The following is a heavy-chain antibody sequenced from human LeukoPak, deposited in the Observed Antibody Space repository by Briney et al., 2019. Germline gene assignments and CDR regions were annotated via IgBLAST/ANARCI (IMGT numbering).Heavy chain of an antibody. CDR2: ISSSGSTI. CDR1: GFAFSSYW. Sequence: PGGSLRLSCAASGFAFSSYWMSWVRQAPGKGLEWVSYISSSGSTIYYADSVKGRFTISRDNSKNTLYLQMNSLRADDTAVYYCAKDRLRFCTGGNCYSPVDYWGQGILVTVSS. V-gene: IGHV3-48*01. J-gene: IGHJ4*01. CDR3: AKDRLRFCTGGNCYSPVDY. D-gene: IGHD2-15*01.